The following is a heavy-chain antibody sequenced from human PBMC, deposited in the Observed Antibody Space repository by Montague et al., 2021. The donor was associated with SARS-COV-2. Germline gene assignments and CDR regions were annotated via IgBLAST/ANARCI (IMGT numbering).Heavy chain of an antibody. CDR2: ISSSSSYI. J-gene: IGHJ3*02. CDR1: GFTFSSYS. V-gene: IGHV3-21*01. Sequence: SLRLSCAASGFTFSSYSMNWVRQAPGKGLEWVSSISSSSSYIYYADSVKGRFTISRDNAKNSLYLQMNSLRAEDTAVYYCARGSVYNWNGDDDAFGIWGQGTMVTVSS. CDR3: ARGSVYNWNGDDDAFGI. D-gene: IGHD1-1*01.